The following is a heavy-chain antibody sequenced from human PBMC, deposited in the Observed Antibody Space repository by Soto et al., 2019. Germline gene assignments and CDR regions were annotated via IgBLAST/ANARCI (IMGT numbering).Heavy chain of an antibody. CDR1: GFTFSNYW. D-gene: IGHD2-8*02. CDR3: AKDDNYCAGGICYDVFDI. V-gene: IGHV3-7*05. Sequence: EVHLVESGGGLVQSGGSLRLSCVASGFTFSNYWMTWVRQAPGKRLEWVANIKRDGSETYVVDSVRGRFTISRDNAKNSLYLQLNSLRAEDTAVYYCAKDDNYCAGGICYDVFDIWGQGTMVTVSS. CDR2: IKRDGSET. J-gene: IGHJ3*02.